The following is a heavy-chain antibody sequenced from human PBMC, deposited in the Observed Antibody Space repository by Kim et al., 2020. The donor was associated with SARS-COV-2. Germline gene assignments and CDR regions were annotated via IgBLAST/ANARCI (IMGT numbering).Heavy chain of an antibody. J-gene: IGHJ4*02. CDR3: ARGSFRERASYYFDY. D-gene: IGHD3-16*02. V-gene: IGHV3-30*04. CDR1: GFTFSSYA. CDR2: ISYDGSNK. Sequence: GGSLRLSCAASGFTFSSYAMHWVRQAPGKGLEWVAVISYDGSNKYYADSVKGRFTISRDNSKNTLYLQMNSLRAEDTAVYYCARGSFRERASYYFDYWGQGTLVTVSS.